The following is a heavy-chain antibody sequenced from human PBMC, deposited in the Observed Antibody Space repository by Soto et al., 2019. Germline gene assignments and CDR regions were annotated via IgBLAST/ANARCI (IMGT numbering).Heavy chain of an antibody. D-gene: IGHD6-13*01. CDR3: ARKIAAADNDAFDI. J-gene: IGHJ3*02. V-gene: IGHV1-18*01. Sequence: ASVKVSCKASGYTFTSYGISWVRQAPGQGLEWVGWISVYNGNTNYAQKLQGRVTTTTDTSTSTAYMELRSLRSDDTAVYYCARKIAAADNDAFDIWGQGTMVTVSS. CDR1: GYTFTSYG. CDR2: ISVYNGNT.